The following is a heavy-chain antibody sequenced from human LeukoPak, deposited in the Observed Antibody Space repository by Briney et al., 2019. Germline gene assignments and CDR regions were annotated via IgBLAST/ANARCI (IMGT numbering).Heavy chain of an antibody. Sequence: GGSLRLSCAASGFTFSSYSMNWVRQAPGKGLEWVSSISSSSSYIYYADSVKGRFTISRDNAKNSLYLQMNSLRAEDTAVYYCARRGVVVVVDHYYYGMDVWGQGTTVTVSS. CDR1: GFTFSSYS. V-gene: IGHV3-21*01. CDR3: ARRGVVVVVDHYYYGMDV. J-gene: IGHJ6*02. CDR2: ISSSSSYI. D-gene: IGHD2-15*01.